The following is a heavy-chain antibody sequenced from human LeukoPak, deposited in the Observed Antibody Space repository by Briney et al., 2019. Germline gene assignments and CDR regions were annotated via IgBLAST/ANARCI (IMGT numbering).Heavy chain of an antibody. V-gene: IGHV3-23*01. D-gene: IGHD6-19*01. CDR3: AKGAVAGTAFDY. CDR1: GFIFSNYA. CDR2: ISASGGNP. J-gene: IGHJ4*02. Sequence: GGSLRLSCAASGFIFSNYAMSWVRQAPGKGLEWVSGISASGGNPYYADSVKGRFTISRDNSENTLNLQMNSLRAEDAAVYYCAKGAVAGTAFDYWGQGTLVTVSS.